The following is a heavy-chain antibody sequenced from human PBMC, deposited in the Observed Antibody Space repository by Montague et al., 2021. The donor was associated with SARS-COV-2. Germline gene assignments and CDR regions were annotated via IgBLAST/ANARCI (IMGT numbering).Heavy chain of an antibody. CDR3: ARDDYTPGDYYYYYGMDV. Sequence: SETLSLTCTVSGYSISSGYYWGWIRQPPGKGLEWIGSIYHSGSTXYNPSPKSRVTISVDTSKNQFSLKLSSVTAADTAMYYCARDDYTPGDYYYYYGMDVWGQGTTVTVSS. J-gene: IGHJ6*02. CDR1: GYSISSGYY. CDR2: IYHSGST. D-gene: IGHD4-11*01. V-gene: IGHV4-38-2*02.